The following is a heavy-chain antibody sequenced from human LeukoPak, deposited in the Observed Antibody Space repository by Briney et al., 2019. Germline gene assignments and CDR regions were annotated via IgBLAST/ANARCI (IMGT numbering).Heavy chain of an antibody. CDR1: GGSISSSSYY. Sequence: SEILSLTCTVSGGSISSSSYYWGWIRQPPGKGLEWIGSIYSSGSTYYNPSLKSRVTISVDTSKNQFSLKLSSVTAADTAVYYCARDRDQLLGNTNWFDPWGQGTLVTVSS. J-gene: IGHJ5*02. CDR2: IYSSGST. V-gene: IGHV4-39*07. D-gene: IGHD2-2*01. CDR3: ARDRDQLLGNTNWFDP.